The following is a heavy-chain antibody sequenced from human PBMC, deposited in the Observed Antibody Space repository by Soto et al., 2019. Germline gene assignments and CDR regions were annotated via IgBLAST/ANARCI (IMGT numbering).Heavy chain of an antibody. Sequence: QLQLQESGSGLVKPSQTLSLTCAVSGGSISSGGYSWSWIRQPPGKGLEWIGYIYHSGSTYYNPSLKSRVTISVDRSKNQFSLKLRSVTAADTAVYYCARATPQGDRDYWGQGTLVTVSS. CDR3: ARATPQGDRDY. V-gene: IGHV4-30-2*01. CDR1: GGSISSGGYS. D-gene: IGHD3-10*01. J-gene: IGHJ4*02. CDR2: IYHSGST.